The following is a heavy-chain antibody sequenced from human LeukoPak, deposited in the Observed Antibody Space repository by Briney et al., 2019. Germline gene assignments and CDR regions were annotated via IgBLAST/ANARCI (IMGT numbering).Heavy chain of an antibody. J-gene: IGHJ4*02. CDR1: GYTFTGYY. CDR3: ARVRIDSYGLVFDY. Sequence: ASVNVSCKASGYTFTGYYMHWVRQAPGQGLEWMGWINPNSGGTNYAQKFQGWVTMTRDTSISTAYMELSRLRSDDTAVYYCARVRIDSYGLVFDYWGQGPLVTVSS. D-gene: IGHD5-18*01. V-gene: IGHV1-2*04. CDR2: INPNSGGT.